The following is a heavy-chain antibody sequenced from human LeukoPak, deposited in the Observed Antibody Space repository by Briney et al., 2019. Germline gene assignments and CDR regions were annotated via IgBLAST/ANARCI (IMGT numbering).Heavy chain of an antibody. J-gene: IGHJ3*02. CDR2: IIPILGIA. CDR3: ARGPSLWHYSFIGQQLVRNAFDI. CDR1: GGTFSSYA. Sequence: GASVKVSCKASGGTFSSYAISWVRQAPGQGLEWMGRIIPILGIANYAQKFQGRVTITADKSTSTAYMELSSLRSEDTAVYYCARGPSLWHYSFIGQQLVRNAFDIWGQGTMVTVSS. V-gene: IGHV1-69*04. D-gene: IGHD6-13*01.